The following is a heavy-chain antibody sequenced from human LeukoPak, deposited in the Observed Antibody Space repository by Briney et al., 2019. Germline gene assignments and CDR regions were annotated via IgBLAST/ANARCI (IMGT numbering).Heavy chain of an antibody. CDR3: TRGEVGTTFEY. D-gene: IGHD1-14*01. CDR2: INPSGGST. CDR1: GYTFISFY. Sequence: ASVKVSCKTPGYTFISFYVHWVRQAPGQGLEWMGIINPSGGSTTYTQKFQGRVTMTRDMSTSTVYMELSSLRFEDTAVYYCTRGEVGTTFEYWGQGTLVTVSS. J-gene: IGHJ4*02. V-gene: IGHV1-46*03.